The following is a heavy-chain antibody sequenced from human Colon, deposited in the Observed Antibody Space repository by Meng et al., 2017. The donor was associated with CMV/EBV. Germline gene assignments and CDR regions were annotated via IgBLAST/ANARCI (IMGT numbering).Heavy chain of an antibody. V-gene: IGHV3-48*03. CDR1: EFSFSTFQ. Sequence: GESLKISCAASEFSFSTFQMNWVRQAPGKGLEWVAYINSSGSTMYYADSVKGRFTISRDNAKNSLYLQMNSLRAEDTAIYFCAREGDYYDSDGYSYYFDYWGQGTLVTVSS. CDR2: INSSGSTM. D-gene: IGHD3-22*01. J-gene: IGHJ4*02. CDR3: AREGDYYDSDGYSYYFDY.